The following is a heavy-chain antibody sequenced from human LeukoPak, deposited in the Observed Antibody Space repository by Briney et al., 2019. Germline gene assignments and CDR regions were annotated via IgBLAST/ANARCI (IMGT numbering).Heavy chain of an antibody. D-gene: IGHD3-3*01. CDR1: GFTFSNYG. CDR3: ARGYDFWSGYSFDY. V-gene: IGHV3-23*01. CDR2: IHGSSGST. Sequence: GGSLRLSCSASGFTFSNYGMSWVRQAPGKGLEWVSGIHGSSGSTYYADSVKGRSTVSRDNSKNTLYLQMNSLRAEDTAVYYCARGYDFWSGYSFDYWGQGTLVTVSS. J-gene: IGHJ4*02.